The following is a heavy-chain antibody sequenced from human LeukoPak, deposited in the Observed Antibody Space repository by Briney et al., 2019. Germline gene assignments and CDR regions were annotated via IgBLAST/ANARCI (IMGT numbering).Heavy chain of an antibody. CDR3: ATDVGYDPGY. D-gene: IGHD3-16*01. CDR2: FDPEDGET. V-gene: IGHV1-24*01. CDR1: GYTLTELS. Sequence: GASVKVSCKVSGYTLTELSMHWVRQAPGKGLEWMGGFDPEDGETIYAQKFQGRVTMTEDTSTDAAYMELSSLRSEDTAMYYCATDVGYDPGYWGQGTLVTVSS. J-gene: IGHJ4*02.